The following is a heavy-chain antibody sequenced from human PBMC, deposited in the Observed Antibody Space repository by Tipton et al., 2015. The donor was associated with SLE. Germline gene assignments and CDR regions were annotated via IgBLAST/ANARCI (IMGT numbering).Heavy chain of an antibody. CDR3: ARDKLRGYSYGYYYYGMDV. D-gene: IGHD5-18*01. Sequence: LRLSCAVYGGSFSGYYWSWIRQPPGKGLEWIGEINHSGSTNYNPSLKGRVTISVDTSKNQFSLKLSSVTAADTAVYYCARDKLRGYSYGYYYYGMDVWGQGTTVTVSS. CDR1: GGSFSGYY. V-gene: IGHV4-34*01. J-gene: IGHJ6*02. CDR2: INHSGST.